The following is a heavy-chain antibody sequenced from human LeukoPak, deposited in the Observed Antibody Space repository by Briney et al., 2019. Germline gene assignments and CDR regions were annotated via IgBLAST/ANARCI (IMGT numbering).Heavy chain of an antibody. CDR1: GFTFSSYG. CDR2: ISYDGSNK. Sequence: SGRSLRLSCAASGFTFSSYGMHWVRQAPGKGLEWVAVISYDGSNKYYADSVKGRFTISRDNSKNTLYLQMNSLRAEDTAVYYCAKDIVPMAHTVTTPFGYWGQGTLVAVSS. V-gene: IGHV3-30*18. CDR3: AKDIVPMAHTVTTPFGY. D-gene: IGHD4-4*01. J-gene: IGHJ4*02.